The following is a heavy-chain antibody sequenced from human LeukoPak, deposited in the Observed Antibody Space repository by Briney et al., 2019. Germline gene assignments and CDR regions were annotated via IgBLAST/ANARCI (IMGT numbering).Heavy chain of an antibody. J-gene: IGHJ4*02. CDR2: INPNSGVT. D-gene: IGHD1-1*01. V-gene: IGHV1-2*06. CDR3: ARVELSSSGSYYFDY. CDR1: GYTFPDFY. Sequence: ASVKVSCKTSGYTFPDFYLHWLRQSTGQGLEWMGRINPNSGVTNSAQKFQDRVTMTRDTSIDTAYMELNSLRSDDTAVYYCARVELSSSGSYYFDYWGQGTLVTVSS.